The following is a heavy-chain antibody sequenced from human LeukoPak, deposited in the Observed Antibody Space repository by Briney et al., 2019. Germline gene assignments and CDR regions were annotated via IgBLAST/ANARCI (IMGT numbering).Heavy chain of an antibody. CDR3: ARSFTVVTPIYFDP. Sequence: SQTLSLTCTVSGGSISSGSYYWSWIRQPAGKGLEWIGRIYTSGSTNYNPSLKSRVTISVDTSKNQFSLKLSSVTAADTAVYYCARSFTVVTPIYFDPWGQGTLVTVSS. D-gene: IGHD4-23*01. V-gene: IGHV4-61*02. CDR2: IYTSGST. CDR1: GGSISSGSYY. J-gene: IGHJ5*02.